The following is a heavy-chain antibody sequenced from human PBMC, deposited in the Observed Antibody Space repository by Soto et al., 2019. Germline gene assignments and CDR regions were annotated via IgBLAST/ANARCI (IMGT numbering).Heavy chain of an antibody. Sequence: GGSLRLSCGASGFTFNSYSMSWLRQAPGKGLEWVSTINDNAGGTYYADSVKGRFTISRDNSKNTLSLQVNSLRAEDTAVYYCAKASSSGPLYYFDCWGQGTLVTVSS. CDR2: INDNAGGT. CDR1: GFTFNSYS. J-gene: IGHJ4*02. D-gene: IGHD6-19*01. CDR3: AKASSSGPLYYFDC. V-gene: IGHV3-23*01.